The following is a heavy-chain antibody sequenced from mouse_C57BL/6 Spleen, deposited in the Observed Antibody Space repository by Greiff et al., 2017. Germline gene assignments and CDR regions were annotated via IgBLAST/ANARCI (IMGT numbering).Heavy chain of an antibody. D-gene: IGHD1-1*01. CDR3: ARSDITTVVAEINY. V-gene: IGHV1-81*01. CDR1: GYTFTSYG. CDR2: IYPRSGNT. J-gene: IGHJ2*01. Sequence: QVQLQQSGAELARPGASVKLSCKASGYTFTSYGISWVKQRTGQGLEWIGEIYPRSGNTYYNEKFKGKATLTADKSSSTAYMELRSLTSEDSAVYFCARSDITTVVAEINYWGQGTTLTVSS.